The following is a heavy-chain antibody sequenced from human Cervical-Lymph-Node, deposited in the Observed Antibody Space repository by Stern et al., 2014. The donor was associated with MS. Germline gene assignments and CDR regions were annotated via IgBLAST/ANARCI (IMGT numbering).Heavy chain of an antibody. V-gene: IGHV3-33*01. CDR3: ASAYSSSHYYFDY. J-gene: IGHJ4*02. CDR2: ICYDGSNP. D-gene: IGHD6-13*01. Sequence: QVQLVQSGGGVVQPGRSLRLSCAASGFSFSRYAMHWVRQAPGKGLEWVALICYDGSNPYYADSVTGRFAISRDNCKNTLYLQMNSLRAEDTAVYYCASAYSSSHYYFDYWGQGTLVTVSS. CDR1: GFSFSRYA.